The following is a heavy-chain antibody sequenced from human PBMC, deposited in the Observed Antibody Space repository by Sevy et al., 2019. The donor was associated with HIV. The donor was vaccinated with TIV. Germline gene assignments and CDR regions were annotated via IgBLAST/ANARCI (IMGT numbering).Heavy chain of an antibody. CDR2: IGTLKDT. CDR1: GFTFSTYD. Sequence: GGSLRLSCVASGFTFSTYDMHWVRQVKGKGLEWVSGIGTLKDTYYPDSVKGRFIISREDAKNSSYLQMNSLRAGDTAVYYCARACAAAGGKSGPIDAFDIWGQGTLVTVSS. V-gene: IGHV3-13*01. D-gene: IGHD6-13*01. CDR3: ARACAAAGGKSGPIDAFDI. J-gene: IGHJ3*02.